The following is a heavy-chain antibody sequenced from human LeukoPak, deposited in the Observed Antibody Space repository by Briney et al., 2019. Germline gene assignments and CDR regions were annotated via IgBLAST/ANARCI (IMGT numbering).Heavy chain of an antibody. CDR2: IYYSGST. CDR3: AGGYCSGGSCYSGLDY. V-gene: IGHV4-59*01. Sequence: SETLSLTCTVSGGSISSYYWSWIRQPPGKGLEWIGYIYYSGSTNYNPSLKSRVTISVDTSKNQFSLKLSSVTAADTAVYYCAGGYCSGGSCYSGLDYWGQGTLVTVSS. CDR1: GGSISSYY. J-gene: IGHJ4*02. D-gene: IGHD2-15*01.